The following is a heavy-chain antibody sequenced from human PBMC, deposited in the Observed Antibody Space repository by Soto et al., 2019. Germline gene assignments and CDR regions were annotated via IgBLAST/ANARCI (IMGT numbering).Heavy chain of an antibody. CDR1: GFTFSSYA. CDR2: ISYDGSNK. J-gene: IGHJ4*02. Sequence: GGSLRLSCAASGFTFSSYAMHWVRQAPGKGLEWVAVISYDGSNKYYADSVKGRFTISRDNSKNTLYLQMNSLRAEDTAVYYCARATGYSGYEFDYWGQGTLVTVSS. V-gene: IGHV3-30-3*01. D-gene: IGHD5-12*01. CDR3: ARATGYSGYEFDY.